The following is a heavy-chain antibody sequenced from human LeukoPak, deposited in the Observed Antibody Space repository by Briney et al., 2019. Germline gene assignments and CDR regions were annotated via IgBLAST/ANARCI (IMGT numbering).Heavy chain of an antibody. J-gene: IGHJ6*02. CDR3: ARHRSILVWFGESPTSDYGMDV. CDR2: IYYSGST. V-gene: IGHV4-39*01. Sequence: SETLSLTCTVSGGSISSSSYYWGWIRQPPGKGLEWIGSIYYSGSTYYNPSLKSRVTISVDTSKNQFSLKLSSVTAADTAVYFCARHRSILVWFGESPTSDYGMDVWGQGTTVTVSS. D-gene: IGHD3-10*01. CDR1: GGSISSSSYY.